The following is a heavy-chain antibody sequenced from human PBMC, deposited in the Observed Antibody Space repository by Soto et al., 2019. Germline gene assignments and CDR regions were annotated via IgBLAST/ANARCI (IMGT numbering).Heavy chain of an antibody. CDR3: ARVVEMATIRGFYYFDY. D-gene: IGHD5-12*01. CDR2: IIPIFGTA. Sequence: QVQLVQSGAEVKKPGSSVKVSCKASGGTFSSYAISWVRQAPGQGLEWMGGIIPIFGTANYAQKVQGRVRITADESTSTAYMELSSLRSEDTAVYYCARVVEMATIRGFYYFDYWGQGTLVTVSS. V-gene: IGHV1-69*01. CDR1: GGTFSSYA. J-gene: IGHJ4*02.